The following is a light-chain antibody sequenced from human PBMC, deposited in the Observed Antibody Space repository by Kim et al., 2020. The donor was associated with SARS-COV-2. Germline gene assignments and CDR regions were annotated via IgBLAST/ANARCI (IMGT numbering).Light chain of an antibody. CDR1: QDISDY. Sequence: DIQMTQSPSSLSASVGDRVTITCRASQDISDYLAWFQQKPGEAPKPLISAASSLHSGVPPNFSGSGSVTEFTLTITSLQPEDFATYYCQQYKDYPDTFGGGTKLEI. CDR2: AAS. CDR3: QQYKDYPDT. V-gene: IGKV1-16*02. J-gene: IGKJ4*01.